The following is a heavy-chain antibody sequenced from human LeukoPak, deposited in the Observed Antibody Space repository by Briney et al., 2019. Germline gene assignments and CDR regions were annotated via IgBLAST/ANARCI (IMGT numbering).Heavy chain of an antibody. D-gene: IGHD3-3*01. Sequence: SETLSLTCTVSGGSISSYYWSWIRQPPGKGLEWIGYIYYSGSTNYNPSLKSRVTISVDTSKNQFSLKLSSVTAADTAVYYCARGYYDFWSGYDHCFDPWGQGTLVTVSS. CDR2: IYYSGST. CDR3: ARGYYDFWSGYDHCFDP. CDR1: GGSISSYY. J-gene: IGHJ5*02. V-gene: IGHV4-59*01.